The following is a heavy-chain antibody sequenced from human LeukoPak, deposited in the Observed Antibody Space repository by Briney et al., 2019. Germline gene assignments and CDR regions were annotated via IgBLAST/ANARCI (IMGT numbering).Heavy chain of an antibody. D-gene: IGHD2-8*01. Sequence: SETLSLTCTVSGGSISSSSYYWGWIRQPPGKGLEWIGSIYYSGSTYYNPSLKSRVTISVDTSKNQFSLKLSSVTAADTAVYYCARLRMTNYYFDYWGQGTLVTVSS. CDR3: ARLRMTNYYFDY. CDR1: GGSISSSSYY. V-gene: IGHV4-39*01. J-gene: IGHJ4*02. CDR2: IYYSGST.